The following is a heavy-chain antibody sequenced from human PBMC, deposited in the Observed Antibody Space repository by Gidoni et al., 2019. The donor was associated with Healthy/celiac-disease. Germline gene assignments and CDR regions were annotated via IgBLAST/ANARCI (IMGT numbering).Heavy chain of an antibody. Sequence: EVQLVESGGGLVKPGGSLRLSCAASGFTFSSYSMNWVRQAPGKGLEWVSSSSRSSSYIYYADSVKGRFTISRDNAKNSLYLQMNSLRAEDTAVYYCARDMEATLEWLGPYYYYYGMDVWGQGTTVTVSS. CDR3: ARDMEATLEWLGPYYYYYGMDV. J-gene: IGHJ6*02. V-gene: IGHV3-21*01. CDR1: GFTFSSYS. CDR2: SSRSSSYI. D-gene: IGHD3-3*01.